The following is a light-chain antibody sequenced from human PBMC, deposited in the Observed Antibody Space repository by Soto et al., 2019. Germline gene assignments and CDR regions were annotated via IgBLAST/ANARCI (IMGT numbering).Light chain of an antibody. V-gene: IGKV3-11*01. Sequence: EIVLTQSPATLSLSPGERASLTCRASQSVSNFLAWYQHKPGQAPRLLIYDASVRATGVPARLSGSGSGTDFSLTISSLEPEDFAIYYCQQRSIWPPWTFGQGTKVELE. CDR1: QSVSNF. CDR2: DAS. CDR3: QQRSIWPPWT. J-gene: IGKJ1*01.